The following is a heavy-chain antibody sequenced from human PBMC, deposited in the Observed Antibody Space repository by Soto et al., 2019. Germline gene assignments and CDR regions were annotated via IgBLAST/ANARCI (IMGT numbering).Heavy chain of an antibody. Sequence: QVQLVQSGAEEKKPGASVKVSCKASGYTFTGYAMHWVRQAPGQRLEWMGWIKAGNGNTKYSQEFQGRVTITRGTSASTASMELRSLRSEDKTVYYCASAAAVPAALDSWVQGTLVTVSS. V-gene: IGHV1-3*05. CDR2: IKAGNGNT. D-gene: IGHD6-19*01. CDR3: ASAAAVPAALDS. CDR1: GYTFTGYA. J-gene: IGHJ4*02.